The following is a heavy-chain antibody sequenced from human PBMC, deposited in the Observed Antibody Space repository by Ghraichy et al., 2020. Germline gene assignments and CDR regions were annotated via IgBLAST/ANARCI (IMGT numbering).Heavy chain of an antibody. CDR3: ARVELDAFDI. D-gene: IGHD1-26*01. CDR2: ISSSGSTI. J-gene: IGHJ3*02. CDR1: GFTFSSYE. Sequence: GGSLRLSCAASGFTFSSYEMNWVRQAPGKGLEWVSYISSSGSTIYYADSVKGRFTISRDNAKNSLYLQMNSLRAEDTAVYYCARVELDAFDIWGQGTMVTVSS. V-gene: IGHV3-48*03.